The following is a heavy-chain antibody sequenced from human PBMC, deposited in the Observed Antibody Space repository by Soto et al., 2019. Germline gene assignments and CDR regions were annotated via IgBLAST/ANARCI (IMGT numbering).Heavy chain of an antibody. CDR1: GFTFSSYW. D-gene: IGHD3-22*01. Sequence: GGSLRLSCAASGFTFSSYWMHWVRQAPGKGLVWVSRINSDGSSTSYADSVKGRFTISRDNAKNTLYLQMNSLRAEDTAVYYCARDLYAYDSSGYSNWFDPWGQGTLVTVSS. V-gene: IGHV3-74*01. J-gene: IGHJ5*02. CDR3: ARDLYAYDSSGYSNWFDP. CDR2: INSDGSST.